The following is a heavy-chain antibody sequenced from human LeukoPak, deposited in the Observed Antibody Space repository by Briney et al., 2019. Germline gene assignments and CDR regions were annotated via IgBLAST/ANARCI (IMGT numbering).Heavy chain of an antibody. J-gene: IGHJ4*02. V-gene: IGHV3-21*04. CDR3: ARVRSGDYDFRSGYYDY. CDR1: GFTFSSYA. Sequence: GGSLRLSCATSGFTFSSYAMAWVRQAPGKGLEWVSSISSSSSYIYYAASVKGRFTISRDNAKNSLYLQMNSLRAEGTAVYYCARVRSGDYDFRSGYYDYWGQGTPVTVSS. CDR2: ISSSSSYI. D-gene: IGHD3-3*01.